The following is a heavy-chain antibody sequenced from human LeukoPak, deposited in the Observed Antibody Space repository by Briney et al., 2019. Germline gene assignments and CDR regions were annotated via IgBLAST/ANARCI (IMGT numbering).Heavy chain of an antibody. CDR2: ISSSSSTI. D-gene: IGHD3-22*01. Sequence: QPGGSLRLSCAASGFTFSSYSMNWVRQAPGKGLEWVSYISSSSSTIYYADSVKGRFTISRDNAKNSLYLQMNSLRDEDTAVYYCARDLTYYYDSSGYMGFDYWGQGTLVTVSS. CDR3: ARDLTYYYDSSGYMGFDY. J-gene: IGHJ4*02. V-gene: IGHV3-48*02. CDR1: GFTFSSYS.